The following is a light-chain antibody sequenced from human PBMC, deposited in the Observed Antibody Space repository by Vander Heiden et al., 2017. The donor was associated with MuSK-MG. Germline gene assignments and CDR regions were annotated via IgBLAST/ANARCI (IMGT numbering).Light chain of an antibody. CDR1: QSISAW. J-gene: IGKJ4*01. Sequence: DIQMTQSPSTLSASVGDRVTITCRASQSISAWLAWYQLKPGRAPKLLIYKTSTLESGVPSRFSGSGSGTEFTLTISSLQPDDFATYYCQHEDSSPLTFGGGTKVEIK. V-gene: IGKV1-5*03. CDR3: QHEDSSPLT. CDR2: KTS.